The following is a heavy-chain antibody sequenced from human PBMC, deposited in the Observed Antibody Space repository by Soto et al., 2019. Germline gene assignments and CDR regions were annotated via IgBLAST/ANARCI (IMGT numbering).Heavy chain of an antibody. Sequence: QVQLVQSGAEVKKPGSSVKVSCKASGCTFGSYAISWVRQAPGQGLEWMGGIIPIPGTANYAQKFQGRVTIAADESTRTAYMELSSLRSEDTAVYYWARSQGSSTSLEIYYYYYYGMDVWGQGTTVTVSS. CDR1: GCTFGSYA. D-gene: IGHD2-2*01. CDR3: ARSQGSSTSLEIYYYYYYGMDV. CDR2: IIPIPGTA. V-gene: IGHV1-69*01. J-gene: IGHJ6*02.